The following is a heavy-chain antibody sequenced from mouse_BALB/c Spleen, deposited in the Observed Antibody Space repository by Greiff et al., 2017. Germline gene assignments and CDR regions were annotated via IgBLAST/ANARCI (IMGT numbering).Heavy chain of an antibody. CDR3: ARYGNSTYAMDY. CDR2: ISSSGSYT. D-gene: IGHD2-1*01. J-gene: IGHJ4*01. CDR1: GFTFSSYA. Sequence: EVMLVESGGGLAKPGGSLKLSCAASGFTFSSYAMSWVRQSPEQRLEWVAEISSSGSYTYYPQTVTGRFTISRDNAKNTLYLEMSSLRSEDTAMYYCARYGNSTYAMDYWGQGTSVTVAS. V-gene: IGHV5-9-4*01.